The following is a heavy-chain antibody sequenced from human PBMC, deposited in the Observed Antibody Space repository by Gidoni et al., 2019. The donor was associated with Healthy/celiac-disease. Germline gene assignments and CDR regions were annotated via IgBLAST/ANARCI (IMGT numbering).Heavy chain of an antibody. CDR2: IYTSGST. D-gene: IGHD6-19*01. CDR3: ARDLDSSGWYGYFDY. J-gene: IGHJ4*02. V-gene: IGHV4-61*02. Sequence: QPAGKGLEWIGRIYTSGSTNYNPSLKSRVTISVDTSKNQFSLKLSSVTAADTAVYYCARDLDSSGWYGYFDYWGQGTLVTVSS.